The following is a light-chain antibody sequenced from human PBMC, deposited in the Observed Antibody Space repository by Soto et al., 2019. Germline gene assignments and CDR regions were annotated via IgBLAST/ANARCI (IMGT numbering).Light chain of an antibody. CDR2: EVS. CDR1: SSDVGRYDL. Sequence: QSALTQPASVSGCPGQSITISCTGSSSDVGRYDLLSWYQQHPGRAPKLIISEVSKRPSGVSNRFSGSKSGNTASLTISGLQSEDEADYYCSSNAGTRVWVFGGGTKLTVL. CDR3: SSNAGTRVWV. J-gene: IGLJ3*02. V-gene: IGLV2-23*02.